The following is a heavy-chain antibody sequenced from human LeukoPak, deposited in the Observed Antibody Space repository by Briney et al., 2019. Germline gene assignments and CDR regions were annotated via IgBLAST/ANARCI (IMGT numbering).Heavy chain of an antibody. CDR1: GGSISSYY. CDR3: ARLPPGSSVAGSFDY. CDR2: IHSDGNA. J-gene: IGHJ4*02. Sequence: SETLSLTCTVSGGSISSYYWIWIRQPPGKGLEWIAYIHSDGNANYNPSLKSRVTISVDTSKNQFSLRLTSVTAADTAVYYCARLPPGSSVAGSFDYWGQGTLVTVSS. V-gene: IGHV4-59*08. D-gene: IGHD6-19*01.